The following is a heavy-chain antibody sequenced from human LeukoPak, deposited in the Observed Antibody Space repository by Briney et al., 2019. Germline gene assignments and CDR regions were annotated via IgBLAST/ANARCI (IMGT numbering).Heavy chain of an antibody. D-gene: IGHD3-3*01. CDR3: TKGENYDLDY. V-gene: IGHV3-30*02. J-gene: IGHJ4*02. Sequence: GGSLRLSCAASGFTFRDYGMHWVRQAPGKGLEWVAFIRYDGTEKYYVDSVRGRFTFSRDNSKNTLYLQMNSLRPEDTAVYYCTKGENYDLDYWGQGTLVTVSS. CDR2: IRYDGTEK. CDR1: GFTFRDYG.